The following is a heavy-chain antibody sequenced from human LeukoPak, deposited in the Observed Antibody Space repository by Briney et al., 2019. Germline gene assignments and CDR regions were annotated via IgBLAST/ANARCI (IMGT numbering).Heavy chain of an antibody. V-gene: IGHV4-34*01. CDR1: GGSFSGYY. CDR2: IKHSGST. J-gene: IGHJ4*02. D-gene: IGHD3-3*01. Sequence: SETLSLTCAVYGGSFSGYYWSWIRQPPGKGLEWIGEIKHSGSTNYNPSLKSRVTISVDTSKNQFSLKLSSVTAADTAVYYCARGSGMGSITIFGVVISRANFFDYWGQGTLVTVSS. CDR3: ARGSGMGSITIFGVVISRANFFDY.